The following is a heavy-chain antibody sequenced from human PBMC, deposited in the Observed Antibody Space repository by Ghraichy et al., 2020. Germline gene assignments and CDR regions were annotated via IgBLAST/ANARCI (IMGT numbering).Heavy chain of an antibody. D-gene: IGHD3-16*01. CDR1: GFTFSSYS. CDR2: ISSSSSYI. J-gene: IGHJ4*02. V-gene: IGHV3-21*01. Sequence: GGSLRLSCAASGFTFSSYSMNWVRQAPGKGLEWVSSISSSSSYIYYADSVKGRFTISRDNAKNSLYLQMNSLRAEDTAVYYCARSYDYVWGSPSPAPFDYWGQGTLVTVSS. CDR3: ARSYDYVWGSPSPAPFDY.